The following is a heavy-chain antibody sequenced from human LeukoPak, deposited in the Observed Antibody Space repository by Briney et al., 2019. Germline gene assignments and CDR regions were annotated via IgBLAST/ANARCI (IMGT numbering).Heavy chain of an antibody. J-gene: IGHJ5*02. V-gene: IGHV4-34*01. CDR2: INHSGST. D-gene: IGHD6-6*01. Sequence: PSETLSLTCAAYGGSFSGYYWSWIRQPPGKGLEWIGEINHSGSTNYNPSLKSRVTISVDTSKNQFSLKLSSVTAADTAVYYCARVAATTTRNWFDPWGQGTLVTVSS. CDR3: ARVAATTTRNWFDP. CDR1: GGSFSGYY.